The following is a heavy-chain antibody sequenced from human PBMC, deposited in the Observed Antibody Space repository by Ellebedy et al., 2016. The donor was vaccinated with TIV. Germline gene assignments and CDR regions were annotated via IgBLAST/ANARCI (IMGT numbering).Heavy chain of an antibody. J-gene: IGHJ4*02. V-gene: IGHV3-7*05. CDR3: AKDAGRFLECPMG. CDR1: GFTFSSYW. CDR2: IKQDGSEK. Sequence: GGSLRLSXAASGFTFSSYWMSWVRQAPGKGLEWVANIKQDGSEKYYVDSVKGRFTISRDNAKNSLYLQMNSLRAEDTALYYCAKDAGRFLECPMGWGQGTLVTVSS. D-gene: IGHD3-3*01.